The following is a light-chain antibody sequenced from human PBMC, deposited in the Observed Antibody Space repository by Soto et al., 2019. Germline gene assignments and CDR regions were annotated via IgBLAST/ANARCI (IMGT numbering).Light chain of an antibody. CDR2: AVS. Sequence: DIVLTQSPGTLSLSPGERATLSCRASQSVRGTSLAWYQQKPGQAPRLLIYAVSSRATGIADRFSGSGSGTDFTLTISRLEPEDFALYYCQQYGYSPITFGQGTRLEIK. CDR1: QSVRGTS. CDR3: QQYGYSPIT. V-gene: IGKV3-20*01. J-gene: IGKJ5*01.